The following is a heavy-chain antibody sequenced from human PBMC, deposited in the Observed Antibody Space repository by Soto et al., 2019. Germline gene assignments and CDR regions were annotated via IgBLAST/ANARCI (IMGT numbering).Heavy chain of an antibody. CDR2: IYWNGIE. CDR3: AHTRVPDTLDY. CDR1: GFSLTTSGVG. V-gene: IGHV2-5*01. D-gene: IGHD2-2*01. Sequence: QITLKESGPTLVKPTQTLTLTCTFSGFSLTTSGVGVTWIRQPPGKALEWLGLIYWNGIERYIPSLKSRLSLTKDTSKEQLVLTMTDVGPEDTATYYCAHTRVPDTLDYWGPGTRVTVSS. J-gene: IGHJ4*02.